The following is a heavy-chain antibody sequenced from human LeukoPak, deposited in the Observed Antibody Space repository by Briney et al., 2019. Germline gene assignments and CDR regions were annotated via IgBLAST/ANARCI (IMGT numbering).Heavy chain of an antibody. Sequence: SETPSLTCAVYGGSFSGYYWSWIRQPPGKGLEWIGEINHSGSTNYNPSLKSRVTISVDTSKNQFSLKLSSVTAADTAVYYCARGLPPITMVRGVNHWFDPWGQGTLVTVSS. V-gene: IGHV4-34*01. D-gene: IGHD3-10*01. CDR3: ARGLPPITMVRGVNHWFDP. CDR2: INHSGST. CDR1: GGSFSGYY. J-gene: IGHJ5*02.